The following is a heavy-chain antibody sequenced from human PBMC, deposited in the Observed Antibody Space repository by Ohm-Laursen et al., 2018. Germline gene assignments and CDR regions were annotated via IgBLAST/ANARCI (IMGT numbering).Heavy chain of an antibody. J-gene: IGHJ2*01. CDR3: AKVEESGSHWYFDL. Sequence: SLRLSCAAFGFTFTSFWMSWVRQAPGKGLEWVSGISGRGHNTYYAESVKGRFTISRDNSKNSLYLQMNSLRVEDTAVYYCAKVEESGSHWYFDLWGRGTLVTVSS. CDR1: GFTFTSFW. D-gene: IGHD5-12*01. V-gene: IGHV3-23*01. CDR2: ISGRGHNT.